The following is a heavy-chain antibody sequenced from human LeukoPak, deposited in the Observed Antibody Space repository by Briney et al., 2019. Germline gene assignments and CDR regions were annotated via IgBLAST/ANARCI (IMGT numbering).Heavy chain of an antibody. J-gene: IGHJ4*02. CDR3: AKTHGYFDQ. CDR2: ISGSGETT. CDR1: GFPFSSYG. V-gene: IGHV3-23*01. D-gene: IGHD3-22*01. Sequence: GGSLRLSCAASGFPFSSYGMTWLPQTPAKGLEWVSAISGSGETTYYSDSVKGRFTISRDNSKKTLFLQMNSLRVEDAAMYYCAKTHGYFDQWGQGTLVAVSS.